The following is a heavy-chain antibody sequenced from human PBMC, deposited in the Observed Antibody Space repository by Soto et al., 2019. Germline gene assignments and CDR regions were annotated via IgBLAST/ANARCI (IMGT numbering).Heavy chain of an antibody. CDR3: ARGSGSYYRWGTQYYFDY. V-gene: IGHV4-30-2*01. J-gene: IGHJ4*02. CDR2: IYHSGST. D-gene: IGHD1-26*01. CDR1: GGSISSGGYS. Sequence: TLSLTCAVPGGSISSGGYSWSWIRQPPGKGLEWIGYIYHSGSTYYNPSPKSRVTISVDRSKNQFSLKLSSVTAADTAVYYCARGSGSYYRWGTQYYFDYWGQGTLVTVSS.